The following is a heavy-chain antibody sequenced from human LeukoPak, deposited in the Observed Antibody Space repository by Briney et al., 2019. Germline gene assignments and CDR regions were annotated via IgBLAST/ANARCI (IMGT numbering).Heavy chain of an antibody. V-gene: IGHV1-69*04. J-gene: IGHJ4*02. CDR3: ARVGTVNELDY. CDR1: GGTFSSYA. CDR2: IIPILGIA. Sequence: SVKVSCKASGGTFSSYAISWVRQAPGQGLEWMGRIIPILGIANYAQKFQGRVTITADKSTSTAYMELSSLRSDDTAVYYCARVGTVNELDYWGQGTLVTVSS. D-gene: IGHD4-17*01.